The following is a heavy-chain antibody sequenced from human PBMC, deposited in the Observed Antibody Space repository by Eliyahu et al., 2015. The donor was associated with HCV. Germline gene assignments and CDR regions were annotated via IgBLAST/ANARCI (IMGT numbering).Heavy chain of an antibody. CDR3: ARIKWGGASWDY. Sequence: QVQLQESGPGLVRPSETLSLTCAVSGPSTSSYFWSWLRQPPGKGLEWIAYISNNGRTHYSPSLESRLTMSMDTSKNELSLRLTSVTAADTAVYYCARIKWGGASWDYWGQXTLVTVSS. J-gene: IGHJ4*02. CDR1: GPSTSSYF. D-gene: IGHD1-26*01. CDR2: ISNNGRT. V-gene: IGHV4-59*01.